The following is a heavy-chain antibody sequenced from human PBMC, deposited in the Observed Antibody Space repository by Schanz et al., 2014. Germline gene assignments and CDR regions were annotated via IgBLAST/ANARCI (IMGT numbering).Heavy chain of an antibody. V-gene: IGHV3-23*04. CDR1: GFGFSSYS. CDR2: ISGDHRNT. CDR3: AKDAPYPFDL. Sequence: EVQLVESGGGLIQPGGSLRLSCAASGFGFSSYSMNWVRQAPGKGLEWVSSISGDHRNTFYADSVKGRFTISRDNSKNTLYLQMNSLRAEDTAIYYCAKDAPYPFDLWGRGTLITVSS. J-gene: IGHJ2*01.